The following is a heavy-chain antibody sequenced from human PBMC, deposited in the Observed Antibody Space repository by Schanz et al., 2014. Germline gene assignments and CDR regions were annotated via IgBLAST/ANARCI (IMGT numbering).Heavy chain of an antibody. CDR1: GFAFSSFA. V-gene: IGHV3-23*04. Sequence: VQLVDSGGGLVKPGGSLRLSCVASGFAFSSFAMTWVRQAPGRGLEWVSAISGGGGTTYYTDSVKGRFTISRDNSKSTLYLQMNSLRAEDTAVYYCAKSQGSSFDSWGQGTLVTVSS. CDR2: ISGGGGTT. D-gene: IGHD6-13*01. CDR3: AKSQGSSFDS. J-gene: IGHJ4*02.